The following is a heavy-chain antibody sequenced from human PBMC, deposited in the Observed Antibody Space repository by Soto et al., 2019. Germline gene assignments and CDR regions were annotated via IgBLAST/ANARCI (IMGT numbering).Heavy chain of an antibody. J-gene: IGHJ4*02. CDR3: ARMYYYDSSGPFDY. Sequence: SETLSLTCTVSAGSVSSGSYYWSWIRQSPGKGLEWIGYIYYSGSTNYNPSLKSRLTISVDTSKNQFSLKLSSVTAADTAVSYCARMYYYDSSGPFDYWGQGTLVTVSS. CDR2: IYYSGST. CDR1: AGSVSSGSYY. D-gene: IGHD3-22*01. V-gene: IGHV4-61*01.